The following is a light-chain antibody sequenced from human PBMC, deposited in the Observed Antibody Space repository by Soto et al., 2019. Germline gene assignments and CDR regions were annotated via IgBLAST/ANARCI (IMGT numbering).Light chain of an antibody. CDR2: GAS. CDR3: QQRST. Sequence: EIVLTQSPVTLSVSPGERATLSCRASESVGSYLAWYQQKPGQAPRPLIYGASKRAPGVSARFSGSGSGTDFTLTISSLEPEDFAVYYCQQRSTFGQGTRLEI. J-gene: IGKJ5*01. V-gene: IGKV3-11*01. CDR1: ESVGSY.